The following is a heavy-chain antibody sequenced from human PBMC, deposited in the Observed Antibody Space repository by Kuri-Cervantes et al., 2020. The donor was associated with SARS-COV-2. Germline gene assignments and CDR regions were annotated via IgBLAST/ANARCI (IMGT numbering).Heavy chain of an antibody. D-gene: IGHD3-3*01. Sequence: GESLKISCAASGFTFSSYSVNWVRQAPGKGLEWVSYISSSSSTIYYADSVRGRFTISRDNAKNSLYLQMNSLRAEDTAVYYCARDCYDFNNGYYTGQFAYWGQGTLVTVSS. CDR3: ARDCYDFNNGYYTGQFAY. CDR2: ISSSSSTI. CDR1: GFTFSSYS. J-gene: IGHJ4*02. V-gene: IGHV3-48*04.